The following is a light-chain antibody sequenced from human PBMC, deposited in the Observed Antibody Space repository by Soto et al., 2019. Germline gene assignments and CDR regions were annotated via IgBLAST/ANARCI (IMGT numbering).Light chain of an antibody. V-gene: IGKV3-20*01. Sequence: EIVLTQSPGTLSLSQGERATLSCRASQSVSSSYLAWYQQKPGQAPRLLIYGASSRATGIPDRFSGSGSGTDFTLTIIRLEPEDFAVYYCQQYGSSPRFGGGTKVDIK. J-gene: IGKJ4*02. CDR2: GAS. CDR1: QSVSSSY. CDR3: QQYGSSPR.